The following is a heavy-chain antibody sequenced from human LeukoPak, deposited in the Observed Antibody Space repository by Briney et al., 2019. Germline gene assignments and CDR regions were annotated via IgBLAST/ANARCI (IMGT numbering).Heavy chain of an antibody. V-gene: IGHV3-21*01. CDR2: ISSSSSYI. CDR1: GFTFSSYS. J-gene: IGHJ4*02. D-gene: IGHD3-22*01. CDR3: ARELDYYDSSGYGIPFDY. Sequence: GGSLRLSCAASGFTFSSYSMNWVRQAPGKGLEWVSSISSSSSYIYYADSVKGRFTISRDNAKNSLYLQMNSLRAEDTAVYYCARELDYYDSSGYGIPFDYWGQGTLVTVSS.